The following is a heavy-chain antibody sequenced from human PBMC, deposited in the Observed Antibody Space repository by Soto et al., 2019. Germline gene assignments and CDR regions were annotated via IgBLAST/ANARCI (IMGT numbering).Heavy chain of an antibody. D-gene: IGHD1-26*01. CDR2: IIPIFGTA. V-gene: IGHV1-69*12. CDR3: ASHSGSSPEGRYYYGMDV. Sequence: QVQLVQSGAEVKKPGSSVKVSCKASGGTFSSYAISWVRQAPGQGLEWMGGIIPIFGTADYAQKFQGRVRITADESTSTAYMELSSLRSEDTAVYYCASHSGSSPEGRYYYGMDVWGQGTMVTVSS. CDR1: GGTFSSYA. J-gene: IGHJ6*02.